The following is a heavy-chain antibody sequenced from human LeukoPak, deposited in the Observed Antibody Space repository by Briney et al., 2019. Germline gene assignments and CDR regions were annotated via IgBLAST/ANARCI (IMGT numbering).Heavy chain of an antibody. Sequence: SETLSLTCTVSGGSISSSSYYWGRIRQPPGKGLEWVGSIYYSGSTYYNPSFKIRDTISVDTSKNQFSLKLSSVTAADTAVYYCARDLRRRNYFDYWGQGTLVTVSS. J-gene: IGHJ4*02. CDR1: GGSISSSSYY. CDR2: IYYSGST. V-gene: IGHV4-39*07. CDR3: ARDLRRRNYFDY. D-gene: IGHD5/OR15-5a*01.